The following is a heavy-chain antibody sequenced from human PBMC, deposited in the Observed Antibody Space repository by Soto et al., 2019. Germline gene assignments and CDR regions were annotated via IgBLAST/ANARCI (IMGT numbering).Heavy chain of an antibody. CDR3: AADSYPVAGDYYYYGMDV. CDR2: IVVGSGNT. Sequence: SVKVSCKASGFTFTSSAVQWVRQARGQRLEWIGWIVVGSGNTNYAQKFQERVTITRDMSTSTAYMELSSLRSEDTAVYYCAADSYPVAGDYYYYGMDVWGQGTTVTVSS. V-gene: IGHV1-58*01. J-gene: IGHJ6*02. CDR1: GFTFTSSA. D-gene: IGHD6-19*01.